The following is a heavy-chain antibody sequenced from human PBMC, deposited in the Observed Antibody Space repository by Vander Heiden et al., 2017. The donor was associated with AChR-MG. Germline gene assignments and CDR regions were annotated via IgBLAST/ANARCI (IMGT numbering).Heavy chain of an antibody. Sequence: EVQLLESGGGLVQPGGSLRLSCAASGFPFSSYAMSWVRQAPGKGLEWVSAISGSGGSTYYADSVKGRFTISRDNSKNTLYLQMNSLRAEDTAVYYCAKTDVRVVTARHWGQGTLVTVSS. CDR1: GFPFSSYA. CDR3: AKTDVRVVTARH. D-gene: IGHD2-21*02. V-gene: IGHV3-23*01. J-gene: IGHJ4*02. CDR2: ISGSGGST.